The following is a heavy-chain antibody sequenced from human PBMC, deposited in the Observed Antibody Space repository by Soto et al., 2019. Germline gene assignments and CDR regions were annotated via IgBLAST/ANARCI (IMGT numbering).Heavy chain of an antibody. CDR1: GFTVSSNY. CDR3: TRGIAVAGPDALDY. CDR2: IYSGGST. J-gene: IGHJ4*02. V-gene: IGHV3-66*01. D-gene: IGHD6-19*01. Sequence: GGSLRLSCAASGFTVSSNYMSWVRQAPGKGLEWVSVIYSGGSTYYADSVKGRFTISRDNSKNTLYLQMNSLRAEDTAVYYSTRGIAVAGPDALDYWGQETRFTVPS.